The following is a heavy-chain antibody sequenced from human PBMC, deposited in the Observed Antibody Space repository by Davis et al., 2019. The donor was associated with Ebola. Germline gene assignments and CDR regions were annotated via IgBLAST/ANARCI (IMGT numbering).Heavy chain of an antibody. CDR3: ARAQFPTTSDH. Sequence: ASSVKVSCKASGYTFTSYGITWARQAPGQGLEWMGWINPHNGNTNYAQNVQGRVTMTTDTSTSTAYMEVGILRSEDTAVYYCARAQFPTTSDHWGQGTLVTVSS. CDR1: GYTFTSYG. D-gene: IGHD1-1*01. CDR2: INPHNGNT. J-gene: IGHJ4*02. V-gene: IGHV1-18*04.